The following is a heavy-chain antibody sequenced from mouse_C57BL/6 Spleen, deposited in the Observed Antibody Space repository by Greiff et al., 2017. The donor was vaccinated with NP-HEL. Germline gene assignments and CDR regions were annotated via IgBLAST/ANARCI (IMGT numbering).Heavy chain of an antibody. V-gene: IGHV5-15*01. CDR3: ARVDYGSRWFAY. J-gene: IGHJ3*01. CDR1: GFTFSDYG. CDR2: ISNLAYSI. Sequence: LVESGGGLVQPGGSLKLSCAASGFTFSDYGMAWVRQAPRKGPEWVAFISNLAYSIYYADTVTGRFTISRENAKNTLYLEMSSLRSEDTAMYYCARVDYGSRWFAYWGQGTLVTVSA. D-gene: IGHD1-1*01.